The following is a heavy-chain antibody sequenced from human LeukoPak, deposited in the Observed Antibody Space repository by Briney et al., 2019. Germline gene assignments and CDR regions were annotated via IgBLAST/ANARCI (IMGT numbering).Heavy chain of an antibody. CDR2: ISAYNGNT. D-gene: IGHD1-26*01. CDR1: GYSFNNYG. CDR3: ARRARGGVVGATQGYFDS. V-gene: IGHV1-18*01. Sequence: ASVKVSCQASGYSFNNYGIVWVRQAPGQGLEWMGWISAYNGNTIVTQKLQGRVSLTTDSSTNTAYMELRSLQSDDTALYYCARRARGGVVGATQGYFDSWGLGTLVTVSS. J-gene: IGHJ4*02.